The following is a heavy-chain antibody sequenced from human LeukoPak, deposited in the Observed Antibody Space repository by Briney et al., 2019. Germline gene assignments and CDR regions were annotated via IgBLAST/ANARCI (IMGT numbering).Heavy chain of an antibody. J-gene: IGHJ4*02. CDR3: ARDLSGVIGEHYFDY. CDR2: ISGSGGST. Sequence: QAGGSLRLSCAASGFTFSSYAMSWVRQAPGKGLEWVSAISGSGGSTYYADSVKGRFTISRDNSKNTLYLQMNSLRAEDTAVYYCARDLSGVIGEHYFDYWGQGTLVTVSS. D-gene: IGHD2-8*01. V-gene: IGHV3-23*01. CDR1: GFTFSSYA.